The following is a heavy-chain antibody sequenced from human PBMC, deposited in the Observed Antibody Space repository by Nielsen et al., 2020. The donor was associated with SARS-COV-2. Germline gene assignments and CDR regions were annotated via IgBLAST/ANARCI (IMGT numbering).Heavy chain of an antibody. J-gene: IGHJ3*02. Sequence: SETLSLTCGVSGGSINSSSYSWSWIRQPPGKGLEWIGYIYNSGSTDYNPSLKSRVIISVDRSMTQFSLKLRSVTAVDTAVYYCATRTGGALYDAFDIWGQGTMVTVSS. D-gene: IGHD7-27*01. CDR1: GGSINSSSYS. CDR2: IYNSGST. V-gene: IGHV4-30-2*01. CDR3: ATRTGGALYDAFDI.